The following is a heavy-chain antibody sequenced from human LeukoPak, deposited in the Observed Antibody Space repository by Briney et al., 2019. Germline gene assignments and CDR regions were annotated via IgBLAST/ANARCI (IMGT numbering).Heavy chain of an antibody. J-gene: IGHJ6*02. CDR2: IYYSGSA. CDR3: ARGRLLDV. Sequence: PSETLSLTCTVSGGSVSTGNYYWSWISQHPGKGLEWIGYIYYSGSAYYNPSLKSRVTISVDSSKNQFSLMLSSVTAADTAVYYCARGRLLDVWGQGTTVTVSS. V-gene: IGHV4-31*03. D-gene: IGHD1-1*01. CDR1: GGSVSTGNYY.